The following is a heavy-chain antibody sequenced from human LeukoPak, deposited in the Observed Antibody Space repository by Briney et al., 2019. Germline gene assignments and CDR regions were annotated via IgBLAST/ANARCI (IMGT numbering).Heavy chain of an antibody. CDR1: GFSFSDYD. V-gene: IGHV3-21*01. D-gene: IGHD3-16*01. CDR3: GRAFPPLRTSSAGDL. J-gene: IGHJ1*01. Sequence: GGSLRLSCSASGFSFSDYDMNWVRQAPGKGMEWVSAISGRSSHVYYGESVKGRFTISRDNAKNSLYLQLDSLGVEDTAVYYCGRAFPPLRTSSAGDLWGQGTLVTVSS. CDR2: ISGRSSHV.